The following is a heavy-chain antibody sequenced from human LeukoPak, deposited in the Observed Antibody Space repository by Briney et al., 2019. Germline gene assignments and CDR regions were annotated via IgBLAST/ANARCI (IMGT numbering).Heavy chain of an antibody. CDR1: GLIVSGNY. D-gene: IGHD7-27*01. CDR3: AKVRLNWGSGDNWFDI. V-gene: IGHV3-66*02. CDR2: LYSGGDP. Sequence: PGGSLRLSCVVSGLIVSGNYMTWVRQFPGGGLEWVAILYSGGDPYYGASVKGRFTIFRDNSNNTLYLQMSSLRVEDTAIYYCAKVRLNWGSGDNWFDIWGQGTLVTVSS. J-gene: IGHJ5*02.